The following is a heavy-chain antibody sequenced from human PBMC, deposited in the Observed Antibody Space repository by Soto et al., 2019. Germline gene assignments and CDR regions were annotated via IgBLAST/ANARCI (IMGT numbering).Heavy chain of an antibody. D-gene: IGHD5-12*01. CDR3: ARRNNSGPIDY. CDR2: INAGNGNT. Sequence: GASVKVCCKTSGFTFTTHAIHWVRQAPGQRFEWMGWINAGNGNTKYSQRFQDRVTITRDTSASTAYMELSSLASEDRSVYYCARRNNSGPIDYWGQGTLVTVSS. V-gene: IGHV1-3*01. CDR1: GFTFTTHA. J-gene: IGHJ4*02.